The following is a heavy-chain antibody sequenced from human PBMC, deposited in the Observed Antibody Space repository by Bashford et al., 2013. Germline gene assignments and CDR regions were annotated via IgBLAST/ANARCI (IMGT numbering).Heavy chain of an antibody. Sequence: GGPVRLSCAASGFTFSSYGMHWVRQAPGKGLEWVAVISYDGSNKYYADSVKGRFTISRDNSKNTLYLQMDSLRIEDTAVYYCARGGYCSGGSCRYYFYGMDVWGQGTTVTVSS. V-gene: IGHV3-30*03. J-gene: IGHJ6*02. D-gene: IGHD2-15*01. CDR1: GFTFSSYG. CDR3: ARGGYCSGGSCRYYFYGMDV. CDR2: ISYDGSNK.